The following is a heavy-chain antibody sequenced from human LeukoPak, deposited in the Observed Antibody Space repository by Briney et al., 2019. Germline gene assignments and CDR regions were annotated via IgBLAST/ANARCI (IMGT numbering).Heavy chain of an antibody. V-gene: IGHV4-59*01. Sequence: PSETLSLTCTVSGGSISSYYWSWIRQPPGKGLEWIGYIYYSGSTNYNPSLKSRDTISVDTSKNQFSLKLSSVTAADTAVYYCAILGYSGYDFYFDYWGQGTLVTVSS. CDR2: IYYSGST. J-gene: IGHJ4*02. D-gene: IGHD5-12*01. CDR1: GGSISSYY. CDR3: AILGYSGYDFYFDY.